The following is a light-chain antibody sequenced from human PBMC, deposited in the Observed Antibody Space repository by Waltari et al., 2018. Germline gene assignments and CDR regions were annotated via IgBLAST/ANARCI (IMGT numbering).Light chain of an antibody. Sequence: EIVLTQSPGILSLSPGEGFTLSCRASQGVGRSLAWYQQKPGQAPRLLIYGASSRATGIPDRFSGGGSGTDFSLTISRLEPEDFAVYYCQHYVRLPATFGQGTKVEIK. CDR3: QHYVRLPAT. CDR1: QGVGRS. CDR2: GAS. V-gene: IGKV3-20*01. J-gene: IGKJ1*01.